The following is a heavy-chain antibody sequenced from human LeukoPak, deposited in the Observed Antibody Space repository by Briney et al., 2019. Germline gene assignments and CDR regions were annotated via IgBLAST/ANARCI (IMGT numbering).Heavy chain of an antibody. D-gene: IGHD3-16*01. V-gene: IGHV3-7*01. CDR3: ARVDVWGSYKQFDY. J-gene: IGHJ4*02. Sequence: GGSLRLSCAASGFTFSSYWMSWVRQAPGKGLEWMANIKQDGSEKYYVDSVKGRFTISRDNAKNSLYLQMNSLRAEDTAVYYCARVDVWGSYKQFDYWGQGTLVTVSS. CDR2: IKQDGSEK. CDR1: GFTFSSYW.